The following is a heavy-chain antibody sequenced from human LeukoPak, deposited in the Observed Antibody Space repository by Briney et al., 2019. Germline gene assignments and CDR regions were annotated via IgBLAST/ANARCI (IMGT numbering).Heavy chain of an antibody. CDR2: INPNSGGT. D-gene: IGHD3-9*01. Sequence: ASVKVSCKASGYTFTGYYMHWVRQAPGQGLEWMGWINPNSGGTNYAQKFQGRVTMARDTSISTAYMELSRLRSDDTAVYYCARASLVLRYFDWLLGSGSYFDYWGQGTLVTVYS. CDR1: GYTFTGYY. V-gene: IGHV1-2*02. J-gene: IGHJ4*02. CDR3: ARASLVLRYFDWLLGSGSYFDY.